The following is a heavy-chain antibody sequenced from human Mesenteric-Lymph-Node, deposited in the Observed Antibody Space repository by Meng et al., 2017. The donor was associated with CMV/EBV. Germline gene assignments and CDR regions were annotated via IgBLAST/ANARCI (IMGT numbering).Heavy chain of an antibody. V-gene: IGHV3-53*01. J-gene: IGHJ3*02. CDR1: GFTFTNYA. CDR2: IYSGGST. CDR3: ARETGLYYYDSSGYAFDI. Sequence: GESLKISCAASGFTFTNYAMSWVRQAAGKGLEWVSVIYSGGSTYYADSVKGRFTISRDNSKNTLYLQMNSLRAEDTAVYYCARETGLYYYDSSGYAFDIWGQGTMVTVSS. D-gene: IGHD3-22*01.